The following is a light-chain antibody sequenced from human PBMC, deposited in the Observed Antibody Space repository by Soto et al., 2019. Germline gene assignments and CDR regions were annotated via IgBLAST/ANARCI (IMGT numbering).Light chain of an antibody. Sequence: IVLAQTTCKLSFFRGEWGSLWCRDRRSVTNNYLAWHQQKPGQTPRLLIYGASSRATGIPDRFSGSGSGTHFTLTSSRREPEDLAVYYFQQHGSSPITFGQGTRLDIK. CDR1: RSVTNNY. CDR2: GAS. CDR3: QQHGSSPIT. V-gene: IGKV3-20*01. J-gene: IGKJ5*01.